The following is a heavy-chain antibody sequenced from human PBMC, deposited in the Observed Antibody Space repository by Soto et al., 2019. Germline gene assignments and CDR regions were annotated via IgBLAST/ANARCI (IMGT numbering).Heavy chain of an antibody. CDR2: INHSGST. J-gene: IGHJ3*02. CDR3: ARGSVSIAGGAFDI. Sequence: QVQLQQWGAGLLKPSETLSLTCAVYGGSFSGYYWSWIRQPPGKGLEWIGEINHSGSTNYNPSLKSRVTMLVDMSKNQFSLTLSSVNAADTAVYYCARGSVSIAGGAFDILGQGTMVTVSS. V-gene: IGHV4-34*01. D-gene: IGHD3-22*01. CDR1: GGSFSGYY.